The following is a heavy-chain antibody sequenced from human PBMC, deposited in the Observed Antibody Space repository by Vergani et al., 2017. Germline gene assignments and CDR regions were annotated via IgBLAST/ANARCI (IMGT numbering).Heavy chain of an antibody. CDR3: AKDRHRDWETPLFLFGY. J-gene: IGHJ4*02. Sequence: VQLLESGGGLVQPGGSLRLSCAASGFSFSDHYMTWIRQAPGKGLEWVSYISNSGNTIEYADSVKGRFSISRDNAKSSLFLQMDSLRAEDTAVYYCAKDRHRDWETPLFLFGYWGQGTLVAVSS. D-gene: IGHD3-3*01. CDR2: ISNSGNTI. V-gene: IGHV3-11*01. CDR1: GFSFSDHY.